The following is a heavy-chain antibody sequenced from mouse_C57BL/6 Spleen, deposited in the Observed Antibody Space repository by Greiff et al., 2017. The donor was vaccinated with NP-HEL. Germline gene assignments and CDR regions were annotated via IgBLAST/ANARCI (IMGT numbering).Heavy chain of an antibody. D-gene: IGHD1-1*01. CDR1: GYTFPDYY. CDR3: AKNYGSSHWYFDV. J-gene: IGHJ1*03. CDR2: INPYNGGT. Sequence: VQLQQSGPVLVKPGASVKMSCKASGYTFPDYYMNWVKQSHGKSLEWIGVINPYNGGTSYNQKFNGKATLTVDTSSSTSYIELNSLTSEDSAVYYCAKNYGSSHWYFDVWGTGTTVTVSS. V-gene: IGHV1-19*01.